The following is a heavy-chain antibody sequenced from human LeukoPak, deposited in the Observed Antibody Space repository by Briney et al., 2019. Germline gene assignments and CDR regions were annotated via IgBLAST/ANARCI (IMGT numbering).Heavy chain of an antibody. CDR3: AKDLLPKLVLSLFDH. D-gene: IGHD6-13*01. Sequence: GGSLRLSCAASGFTFSSYAMSWVRQAPGKGLEWISGMSGSGGSTYYADSVKGRFTISRDNSKNTPYLQMSSLRAEDTAVYYCAKDLLPKLVLSLFDHWGQGTLVTVSS. CDR1: GFTFSSYA. J-gene: IGHJ4*02. CDR2: MSGSGGST. V-gene: IGHV3-23*01.